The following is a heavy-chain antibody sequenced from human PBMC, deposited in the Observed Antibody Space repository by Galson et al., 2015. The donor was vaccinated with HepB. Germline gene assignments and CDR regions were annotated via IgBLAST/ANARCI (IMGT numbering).Heavy chain of an antibody. D-gene: IGHD4-17*01. CDR3: ARVTSVNPGARYFDL. J-gene: IGHJ2*01. Sequence: LSLTCTVSGGSISSGGYHWSWIRQHPGKGLEWIGYISYTGSTYFNPSLRSRVIISVDTSKNQFSLKLTSVTAADTAVYSCARVTSVNPGARYFDLWGRGTLVTVSS. CDR1: GGSISSGGYH. V-gene: IGHV4-31*03. CDR2: ISYTGST.